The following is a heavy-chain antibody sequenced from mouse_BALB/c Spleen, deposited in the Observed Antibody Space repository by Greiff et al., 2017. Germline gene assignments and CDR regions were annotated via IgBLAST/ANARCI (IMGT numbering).Heavy chain of an antibody. CDR1: GFTFNTYA. CDR2: IRSKSNNYAT. J-gene: IGHJ2*01. D-gene: IGHD1-1*01. Sequence: EVQLVESGGGLVQPKGSLKLSCAASGFTFNTYAMNWVRQAPGKGLEWVARIRSKSNNYATYYADSVKDRFTISRDDSQSMLYLQMNNLKTEDTAMYYCVRQYYGYYFDYWGQGTTLTVSS. CDR3: VRQYYGYYFDY. V-gene: IGHV10-1*02.